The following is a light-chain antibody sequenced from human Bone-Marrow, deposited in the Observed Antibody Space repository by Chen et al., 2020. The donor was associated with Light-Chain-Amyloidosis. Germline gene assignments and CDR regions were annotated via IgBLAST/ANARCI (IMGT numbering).Light chain of an antibody. CDR1: DLPTKY. Sequence: VSPGQTARITCSGDDLPTKYAYWYQQKPGQAPVLVIHRDTERPSGISERFYGSSSGTTATLTISGVQAEDEADYHCQSADSSGTYEVIFGGGTKLTVL. J-gene: IGLJ2*01. CDR3: QSADSSGTYEVI. V-gene: IGLV3-25*03. CDR2: RDT.